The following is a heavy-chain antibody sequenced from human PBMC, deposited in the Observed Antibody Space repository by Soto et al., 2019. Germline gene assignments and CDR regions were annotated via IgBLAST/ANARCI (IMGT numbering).Heavy chain of an antibody. CDR1: GFTFSSYA. V-gene: IGHV3-23*01. Sequence: EVQLLESGGGLVQPGGSLRLSCAASGFTFSSYAMNWVRQAPGKGLEWGSSITGSGGRTYYADSVKGRVTISRDNSKNTLYLQMDSLRDEDTAVYFCAKDEGSGWYYFDYWGQGTLVTVSS. D-gene: IGHD6-19*01. CDR2: ITGSGGRT. CDR3: AKDEGSGWYYFDY. J-gene: IGHJ4*02.